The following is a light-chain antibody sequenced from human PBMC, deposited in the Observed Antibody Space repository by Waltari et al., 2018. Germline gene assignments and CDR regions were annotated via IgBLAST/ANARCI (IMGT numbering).Light chain of an antibody. CDR2: DDT. J-gene: IGLJ3*02. Sequence: FVLTQPPSVSVAPGQTATNTRGGNSTGSNIVHRYQQKHGPAPVVVIYDDTDLPSGIPDRFSGSNSGNTATLTISRVEAGYDADYYCQVWDGSTDHRVFGGGTKLTVL. CDR1: STGSNI. V-gene: IGLV3-21*02. CDR3: QVWDGSTDHRV.